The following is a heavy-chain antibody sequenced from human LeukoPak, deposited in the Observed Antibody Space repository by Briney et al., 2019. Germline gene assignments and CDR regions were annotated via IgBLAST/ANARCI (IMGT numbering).Heavy chain of an antibody. D-gene: IGHD6-6*01. CDR3: ARESFAARWD. V-gene: IGHV3-74*01. CDR1: GFTFSNYW. CDR2: INSDGINT. J-gene: IGHJ4*02. Sequence: GRSLRLSCAASGFTFSNYWMHWVRQAPGKGLVGVSRINSDGINTSYADSVKGRFTISRDNAKNTLNRQMHSLRCEDTGVYYCARESFAARWDWGQGALVTVSS.